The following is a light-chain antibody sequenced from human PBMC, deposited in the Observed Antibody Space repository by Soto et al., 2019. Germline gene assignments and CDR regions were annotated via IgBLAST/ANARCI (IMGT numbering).Light chain of an antibody. V-gene: IGLV1-40*01. J-gene: IGLJ3*02. CDR1: SSNIGAGYD. CDR2: GNT. CDR3: QSHDSSLNSWV. Sequence: QSVLTQPPSMSGAPGQRVTISWTGSSSNIGAGYDVHWYQLLPGTAPKLLIYGNTNRPSGVPDRFSGSKSGTSASLAITGLRAEDEADYYCQSHDSSLNSWVFGGGTKLTVL.